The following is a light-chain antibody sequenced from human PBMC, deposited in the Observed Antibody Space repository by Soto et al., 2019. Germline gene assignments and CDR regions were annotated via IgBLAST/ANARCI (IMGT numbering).Light chain of an antibody. V-gene: IGKV1-39*01. J-gene: IGKJ1*01. CDR1: QSISSY. CDR2: AAS. Sequence: IQMTHSPSSLSASVGDRVTITFLASQSISSYLNWYQQKPGKAPKLLIYAASSLQSGVPSRFSGSGSGTDFTLTISSLQPEDFATYYCQQSYSTPRTFGQGTKVDIK. CDR3: QQSYSTPRT.